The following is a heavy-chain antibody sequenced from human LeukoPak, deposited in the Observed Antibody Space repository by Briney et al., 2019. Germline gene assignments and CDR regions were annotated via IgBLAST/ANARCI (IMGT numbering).Heavy chain of an antibody. J-gene: IGHJ4*02. CDR3: ARGVRGVMDTAMVRGLYYFDY. CDR2: INHSGST. D-gene: IGHD5-18*01. V-gene: IGHV4-34*01. Sequence: SETLSLTCAVYGGSLSGYYWSWIRQPPGKGLEWIGEINHSGSTNYNPSLKSRVTISVDTSKNQFSLKLSSVTAADTAVYYCARGVRGVMDTAMVRGLYYFDYGGQGALVTVSS. CDR1: GGSLSGYY.